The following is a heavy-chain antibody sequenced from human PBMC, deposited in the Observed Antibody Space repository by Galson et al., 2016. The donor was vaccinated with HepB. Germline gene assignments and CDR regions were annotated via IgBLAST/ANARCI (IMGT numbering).Heavy chain of an antibody. V-gene: IGHV3-30*03. CDR3: ARGGGTSSYYYWGMDV. Sequence: SLRLSCADSGFTFSTYGMHWVRQAPGEGLEWVAAISFEGNKQHYADSVKGRFTVSRDNSKNTLYLQMNNLTPDDTAIYYCARGGGTSSYYYWGMDVWVQGTTVTVS. CDR1: GFTFSTYG. D-gene: IGHD1-14*01. CDR2: ISFEGNKQ. J-gene: IGHJ6*02.